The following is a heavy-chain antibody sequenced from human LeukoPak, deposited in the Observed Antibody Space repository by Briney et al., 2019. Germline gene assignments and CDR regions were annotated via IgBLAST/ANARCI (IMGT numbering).Heavy chain of an antibody. CDR2: ISSSGSTI. J-gene: IGHJ4*02. CDR1: GFTFSSYV. Sequence: PGGSLRLSCAASGFTFSSYVMNWVRQAPGKWLEWVSYISSSGSTIYYADSVKGRFTISRDNAKNSLYLQMNSLRAEDTAVYYCARGLRHYFDYWGQGTLITVSS. D-gene: IGHD6-25*01. CDR3: ARGLRHYFDY. V-gene: IGHV3-48*03.